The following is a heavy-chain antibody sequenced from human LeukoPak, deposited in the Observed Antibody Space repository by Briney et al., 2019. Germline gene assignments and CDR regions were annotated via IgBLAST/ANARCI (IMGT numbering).Heavy chain of an antibody. CDR2: IYYSGST. Sequence: SETLSLTCTVSGDSISSYYWSWIRQPPGKGLEWIGYIYYSGSTNYNPSLKSRVTISVDTSKNQFSPKLSSVTAADTAVYYCARDVGITIFGVADDAFDIWGQGTMVTVSS. D-gene: IGHD3-3*01. J-gene: IGHJ3*02. CDR1: GDSISSYY. V-gene: IGHV4-59*01. CDR3: ARDVGITIFGVADDAFDI.